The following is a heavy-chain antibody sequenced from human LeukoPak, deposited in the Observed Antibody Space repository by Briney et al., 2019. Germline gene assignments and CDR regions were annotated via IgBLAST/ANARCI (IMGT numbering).Heavy chain of an antibody. V-gene: IGHV3-21*01. D-gene: IGHD6-6*01. CDR3: ARSYSSSRGTFDY. Sequence: GGSLRLSCTVSGITFCSYGMNWVREARGEGREWVSSITSSSSYIYNADSVKGRFTISRDNAKNSLYLQMNSLRAEDTAVYYCARSYSSSRGTFDYWGQGTLVTVSS. J-gene: IGHJ4*02. CDR2: ITSSSSYI. CDR1: GITFCSYG.